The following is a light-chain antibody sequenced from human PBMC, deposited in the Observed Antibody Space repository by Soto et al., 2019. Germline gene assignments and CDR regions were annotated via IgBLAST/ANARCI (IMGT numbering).Light chain of an antibody. V-gene: IGLV1-51*01. CDR3: GTWDSSLSAGV. CDR2: DNN. Sequence: QSVLTPPPSVSAAPGQKVTISCSGSSSNIVNNYVSWYQQLPGTAPKLLIYDNNKRPSGIPDRFSAAKSGTSATLGITGLQTWDEADYYCGTWDSSLSAGVFGGGTKLTVL. J-gene: IGLJ2*01. CDR1: SSNIVNNY.